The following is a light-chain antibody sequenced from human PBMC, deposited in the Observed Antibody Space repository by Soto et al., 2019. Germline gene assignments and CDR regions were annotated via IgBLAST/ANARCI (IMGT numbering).Light chain of an antibody. CDR2: DVT. J-gene: IGLJ1*01. Sequence: QSVLTQPASVSGSPGQSITISCTGTSSDVGGCNYVSWYQQHPGKAPKLMIYDVTNRPSGVSNRFSGSKSGNTASLTISGLQAEDEADYYCSSYRSSSASNYVFGTGTKVTVL. V-gene: IGLV2-14*01. CDR1: SSDVGGCNY. CDR3: SSYRSSSASNYV.